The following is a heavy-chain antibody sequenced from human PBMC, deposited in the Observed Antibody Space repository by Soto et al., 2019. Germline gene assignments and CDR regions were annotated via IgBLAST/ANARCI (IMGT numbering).Heavy chain of an antibody. CDR3: AKDPPSETLPGFDP. CDR1: GFSVSNSY. J-gene: IGHJ5*02. V-gene: IGHV3-53*01. Sequence: EVQLVESGGGLIQPGGSLTLSCVASGFSVSNSYMSWVRQAPGKGLEWVSVIYSGGSTYYADSVKGRFTISRDNSNNTVHLQMNSLRAEDTAVYYCAKDPPSETLPGFDPWGQGALVTVSS. CDR2: IYSGGST.